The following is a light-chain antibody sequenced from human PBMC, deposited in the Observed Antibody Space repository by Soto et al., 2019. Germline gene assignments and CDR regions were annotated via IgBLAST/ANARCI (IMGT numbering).Light chain of an antibody. CDR1: QNIDIN. CDR3: QQFNSYPIT. V-gene: IGKV3-15*01. Sequence: EIVMTQSPATLSVSPGERATLSCRASQNIDINLVWYQQKPGQAPRLLIFRASTRATDIPARFSGSGSGTEFTLTISSLQPEDFATYYCQQFNSYPITFGQGTRLEIK. CDR2: RAS. J-gene: IGKJ5*01.